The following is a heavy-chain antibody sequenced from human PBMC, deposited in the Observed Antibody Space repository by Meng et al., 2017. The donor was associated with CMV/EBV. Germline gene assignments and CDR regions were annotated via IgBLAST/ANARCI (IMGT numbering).Heavy chain of an antibody. D-gene: IGHD4-17*01. CDR1: GFTFSNAW. CDR2: IKSKTDGGTT. J-gene: IGHJ6*02. Sequence: LSLTCAASGFTFSNAWMSWVRQAPGKGLEWVGRIKSKTDGGTTYYAAPVKGRFTISRDDSKNTLYLQMNSLKTEDTAVYYCTTGRATVTGYYYYGMDVWGQGTTVTVSS. CDR3: TTGRATVTGYYYYGMDV. V-gene: IGHV3-15*01.